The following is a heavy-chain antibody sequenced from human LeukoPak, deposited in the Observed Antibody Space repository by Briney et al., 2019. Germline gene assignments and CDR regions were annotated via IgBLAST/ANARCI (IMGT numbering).Heavy chain of an antibody. CDR2: IYGGGSYGGATT. CDR3: AGASPDGFYDY. V-gene: IGHV3-53*05. Sequence: GGSLRLSCAASGFIVSSNYMSWVRQAPGKGLEWVSVIYGGGSYGGATTYYADSVRGRFTISRDNSKNTLYLQMGSLRTEDTAVYYCAGASPDGFYDYWGQGTLVTVSS. CDR1: GFIVSSNY. D-gene: IGHD3-22*01. J-gene: IGHJ4*02.